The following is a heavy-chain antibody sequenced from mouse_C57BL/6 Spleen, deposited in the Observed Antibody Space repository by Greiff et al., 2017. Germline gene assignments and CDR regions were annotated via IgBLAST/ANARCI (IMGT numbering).Heavy chain of an antibody. D-gene: IGHD2-1*01. Sequence: VQLKESGPELVKPGASVKIPCKASGYTFTDYNMDWVKQSHGKSLEWIGDINPNNGGTIYNQKFKGKATLTVDKSSSTAYMELRSLTSEDTAVYYCARRFYSQYFDVWGTGTTVTVSS. V-gene: IGHV1-18*01. J-gene: IGHJ1*03. CDR1: GYTFTDYN. CDR3: ARRFYSQYFDV. CDR2: INPNNGGT.